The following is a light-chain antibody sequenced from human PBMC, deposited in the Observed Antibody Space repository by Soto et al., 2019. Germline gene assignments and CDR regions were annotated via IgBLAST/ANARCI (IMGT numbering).Light chain of an antibody. Sequence: DIQMTQSPSTLSASVGDRVTITCRASQSISSWLAWYQQKPGKAPKLLIYDASNLESGVPSRFSGSGSGTEFTLTISSLQPDDFATYYCQQYNIYPWTFGQGTKVEIK. CDR1: QSISSW. V-gene: IGKV1-5*01. CDR3: QQYNIYPWT. J-gene: IGKJ1*01. CDR2: DAS.